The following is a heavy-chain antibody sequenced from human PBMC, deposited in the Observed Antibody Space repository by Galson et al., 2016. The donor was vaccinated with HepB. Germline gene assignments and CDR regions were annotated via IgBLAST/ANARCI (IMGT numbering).Heavy chain of an antibody. CDR1: GVSFSGYY. Sequence: TLSLTCAVYGVSFSGYYWSWTRQPPGKGPEWMGEITHTGSTTHNPSLKSRVAMSLDTSKNQFSLKLSSVTAADTAVYYCARDRSSGSGNFGYWGQGTLVTVSS. CDR3: ARDRSSGSGNFGY. CDR2: ITHTGST. J-gene: IGHJ4*02. D-gene: IGHD3-10*01. V-gene: IGHV4-34*09.